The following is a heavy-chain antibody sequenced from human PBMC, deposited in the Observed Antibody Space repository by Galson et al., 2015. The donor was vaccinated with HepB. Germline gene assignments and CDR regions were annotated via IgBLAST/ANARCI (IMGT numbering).Heavy chain of an antibody. Sequence: SVKVSCKAAGYTFTGQYIHWIRQAPGQGLEWMGWISTNSGNTYYAQKFQDRLIMTTERSTSTAYMELRSLTSDDTAFYYCARDVRYAFEMWGQGTMVTVS. D-gene: IGHD3-10*02. CDR1: GYTFTGQY. V-gene: IGHV1-18*01. CDR2: ISTNSGNT. J-gene: IGHJ3*02. CDR3: ARDVRYAFEM.